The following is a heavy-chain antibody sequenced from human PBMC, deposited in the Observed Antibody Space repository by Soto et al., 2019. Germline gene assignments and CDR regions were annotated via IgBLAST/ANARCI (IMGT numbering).Heavy chain of an antibody. D-gene: IGHD5-18*01. CDR3: AKTRYSYGSQFDY. V-gene: IGHV1-69*06. CDR1: GGTFSSYA. CDR2: IIPIFGTA. J-gene: IGHJ4*02. Sequence: AASVKVSCKASGGTFSSYAISWVRQAPGQGLEWMGGIIPIFGTANYAQKFQGRVTITADNSKNTLYLQMNSLRAEDTAVYYCAKTRYSYGSQFDYWGQGTLVTVSS.